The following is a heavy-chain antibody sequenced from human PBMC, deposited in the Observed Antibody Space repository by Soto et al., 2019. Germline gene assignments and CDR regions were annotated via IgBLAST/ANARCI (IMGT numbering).Heavy chain of an antibody. CDR3: ARPARQDTVAGNY. V-gene: IGHV4-39*01. J-gene: IGHJ4*02. D-gene: IGHD6-19*01. Sequence: SETLSLTXTVSGGSISSSSYYWGWIRQPPGKGLEWIGSIYYTGITHYNPSLKSRATISIDTSKNQFSLNLNSVTATDTAVYYCARPARQDTVAGNYWDQGTLVTVSS. CDR2: IYYTGIT. CDR1: GGSISSSSYY.